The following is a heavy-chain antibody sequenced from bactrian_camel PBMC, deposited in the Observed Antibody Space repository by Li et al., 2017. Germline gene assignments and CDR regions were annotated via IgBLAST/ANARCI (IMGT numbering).Heavy chain of an antibody. D-gene: IGHD3*01. CDR1: GYTFNTYS. V-gene: IGHV3S1*01. CDR2: IDPGDGST. Sequence: QVQLVESGGGSALAGGSVRLSCAASGYTFNTYSWFRQAPGQEREGVAAIDPGDGSTYYLNSVEGRFTISHDNAKNTLYLQMNSLKPEDTAMYYCAADHRRHRHAYLEPTYTSWGQGTQVTVS. CDR3: AADHRRHRHAYLEPTYTS. J-gene: IGHJ6*01.